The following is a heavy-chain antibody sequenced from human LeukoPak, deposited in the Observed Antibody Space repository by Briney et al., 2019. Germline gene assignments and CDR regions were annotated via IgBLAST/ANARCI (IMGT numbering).Heavy chain of an antibody. CDR3: ARGPSSIAAADYYFDY. D-gene: IGHD6-13*01. CDR1: GYTFTSYG. CDR2: ISAYNGNT. V-gene: IGHV1-18*04. Sequence: GASVKASCKASGYTFTSYGISWVRQAPGQGLEWMGWISAYNGNTNYAQKLQGRVTMTTDTSTSTAYMELRSPRSDDTAVYYCARGPSSIAAADYYFDYWGQGTLVTVSS. J-gene: IGHJ4*02.